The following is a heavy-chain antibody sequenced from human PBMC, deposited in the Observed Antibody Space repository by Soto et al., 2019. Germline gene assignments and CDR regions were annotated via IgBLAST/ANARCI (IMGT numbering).Heavy chain of an antibody. CDR3: ARLGVYCSSTSCYPPRYYYGMDV. J-gene: IGHJ6*02. CDR1: GYSFTSYW. CDR2: IDPSDSYT. V-gene: IGHV5-10-1*01. D-gene: IGHD2-2*01. Sequence: GESLKISCKGSGYSFTSYWISWVRQMPGQGLEWMGRIDPSDSYTNYSPSFQGHVTISADKSISTAYLQWSSLKASDTAMYYCARLGVYCSSTSCYPPRYYYGMDVWGQGTTVTVSS.